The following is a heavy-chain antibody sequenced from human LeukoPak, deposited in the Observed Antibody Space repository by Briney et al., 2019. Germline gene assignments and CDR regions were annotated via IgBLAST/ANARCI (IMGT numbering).Heavy chain of an antibody. Sequence: GGSLRLSCAVSGFTVSSNYMSWVRQAPGKGLEWVSLIHSGGTTDYADSVKDRFTISRDYSKNTVNPQINSLRAEDTAVYYCARERRYCSGDNCYSGLDYWGRGTLVTVSS. J-gene: IGHJ4*02. D-gene: IGHD2-15*01. V-gene: IGHV3-53*01. CDR1: GFTVSSNY. CDR3: ARERRYCSGDNCYSGLDY. CDR2: IHSGGTT.